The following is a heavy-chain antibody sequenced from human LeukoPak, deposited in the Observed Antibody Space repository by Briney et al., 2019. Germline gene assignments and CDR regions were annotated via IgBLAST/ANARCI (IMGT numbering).Heavy chain of an antibody. J-gene: IGHJ4*02. CDR3: ARNRPLDY. V-gene: IGHV4-38-2*01. Sequence: PSETLSLTCSVSGYSISSGNYWGWIRLPPGKGLQWIGSIYHSGSTYYNPSLKSRVTISVDTSKDQFSLKLSSVTAADTAVYYCARNRPLDYWGQGTLVTVSS. CDR1: GYSISSGNY. CDR2: IYHSGST.